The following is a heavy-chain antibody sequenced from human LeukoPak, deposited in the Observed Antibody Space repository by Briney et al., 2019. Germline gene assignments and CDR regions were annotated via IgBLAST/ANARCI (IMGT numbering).Heavy chain of an antibody. CDR3: ASGSGSYSTDAFDI. V-gene: IGHV4-39*07. Sequence: SETLSLTCTVSGGSISSSSYYWGWIRQPPGKGLEWIGSIYYSGSTYYNPSLKSRVTISVDTSKNQFSLKLSSVTAADTAVYYCASGSGSYSTDAFDIWGQGTMVTVSS. D-gene: IGHD1-26*01. CDR1: GGSISSSSYY. J-gene: IGHJ3*02. CDR2: IYYSGST.